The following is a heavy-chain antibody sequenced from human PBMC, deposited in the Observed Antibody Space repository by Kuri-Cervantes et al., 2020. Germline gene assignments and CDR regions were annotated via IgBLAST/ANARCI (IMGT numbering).Heavy chain of an antibody. CDR3: ARDSHGGYYTRGRYFRH. D-gene: IGHD3-22*01. V-gene: IGHV3-30*04. Sequence: GESLKISCAASGFTLSRYGMHWVRQAPGKGPEWVAFISFDAKIKTYADSVKGRFTISRDNSRDTLFLQMNSLRADDTAVYYCARDSHGGYYTRGRYFRHWGQGTLVTVSS. CDR2: ISFDAKIK. J-gene: IGHJ1*01. CDR1: GFTLSRYG.